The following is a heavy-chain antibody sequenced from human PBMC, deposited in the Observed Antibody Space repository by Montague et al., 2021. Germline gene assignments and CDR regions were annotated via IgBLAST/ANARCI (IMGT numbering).Heavy chain of an antibody. CDR3: ASDRGPFDY. V-gene: IGHV4-34*01. Sequence: SETLSLTCGVYGGSLSEYYWTWIRQSPEKRLEWIGEVRHIGSTNYNPSLKSRVTMSVDTSKNQFSLKLRSVTAADTAVYYCASDRGPFDYWGQGTVVTVSS. CDR2: VRHIGST. J-gene: IGHJ4*02. CDR1: GGSLSEYY. D-gene: IGHD3-10*01.